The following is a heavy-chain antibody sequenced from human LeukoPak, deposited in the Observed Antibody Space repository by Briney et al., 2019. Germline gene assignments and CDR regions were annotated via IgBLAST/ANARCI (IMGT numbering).Heavy chain of an antibody. CDR2: IHYSGST. D-gene: IGHD2-15*01. CDR1: GGSVNSGDYY. Sequence: SETLSLTCTVSGGSVNSGDYYWSWIRQLPGKGLEWIACIHYSGSTYSNPSLKSRLTVSVDTSKNQLSLKLSSVTAADTAMYFCARDGCTGYSCLSNWFDPWGQGILVAVSS. J-gene: IGHJ5*02. CDR3: ARDGCTGYSCLSNWFDP. V-gene: IGHV4-31*03.